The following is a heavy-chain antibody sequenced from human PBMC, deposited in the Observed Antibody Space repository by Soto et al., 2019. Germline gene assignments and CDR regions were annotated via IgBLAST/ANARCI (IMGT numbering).Heavy chain of an antibody. J-gene: IGHJ4*02. V-gene: IGHV3-11*05. Sequence: GGSLRLSCAASGFTFSDYYMSWIRQAPGKGLEWVSYISSSSSYTNYADSVKGRFTISRDNAKNSLYLQMNSLRAEDTAVYYCARVVHYYGSGSYCGPYFDYWGQGTLVTVSS. CDR1: GFTFSDYY. CDR2: ISSSSSYT. D-gene: IGHD3-10*01. CDR3: ARVVHYYGSGSYCGPYFDY.